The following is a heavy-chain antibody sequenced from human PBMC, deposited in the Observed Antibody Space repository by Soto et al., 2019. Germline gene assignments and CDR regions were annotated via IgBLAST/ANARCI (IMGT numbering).Heavy chain of an antibody. CDR1: GFTLSSYA. Sequence: QVQLVESGGGVVQPGRSLRLSCAASGFTLSSYAMHWVRQAPGKGLEWVAVISYDGSNKYYADSVKGRFTISRDNSKNTLYLQMNSLRAEDTAVYYCASLGNTYYYGSGSFRNWFDPWGLGTLVTVSS. CDR2: ISYDGSNK. D-gene: IGHD3-10*01. V-gene: IGHV3-30-3*01. CDR3: ASLGNTYYYGSGSFRNWFDP. J-gene: IGHJ5*02.